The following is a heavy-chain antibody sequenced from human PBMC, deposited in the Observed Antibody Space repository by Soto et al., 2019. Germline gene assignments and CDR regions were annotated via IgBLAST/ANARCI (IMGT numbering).Heavy chain of an antibody. CDR1: GFSFSDYY. CDR3: AREGSSSGPDYEY. V-gene: IGHV3-72*01. Sequence: PGGSLRVSCAASGFSFSDYYINWVRQAPGKGLEWVGRTRNKASSYTTDYAAFVKGRFTISRDDSKNLIYLQMNSLKTEDTAVYYCAREGSSSGPDYEYWGQGTLVTVSS. CDR2: TRNKASSYTT. D-gene: IGHD3-22*01. J-gene: IGHJ4*02.